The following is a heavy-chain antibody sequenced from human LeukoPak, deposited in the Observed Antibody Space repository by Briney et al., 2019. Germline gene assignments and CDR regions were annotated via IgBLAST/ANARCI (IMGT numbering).Heavy chain of an antibody. Sequence: GGSLRLSCAASGFTFSSYSMNWVRQAPGKGLEWVSSISSTSTYIYYADSVKGRFTISRDNAKNSLYLQMNSLRAEDTAVYYCARAHNWKYGSFDFWGQGTLVTVSS. CDR1: GFTFSSYS. V-gene: IGHV3-21*01. D-gene: IGHD1-7*01. CDR3: ARAHNWKYGSFDF. CDR2: ISSTSTYI. J-gene: IGHJ4*02.